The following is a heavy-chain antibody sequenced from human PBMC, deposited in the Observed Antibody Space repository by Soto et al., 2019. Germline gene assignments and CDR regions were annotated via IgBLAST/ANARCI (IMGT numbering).Heavy chain of an antibody. V-gene: IGHV4-59*08. CDR1: GGSISSYY. D-gene: IGHD2-15*01. J-gene: IGHJ4*02. Sequence: PSETLSLTCTVSGGSISSYYWSWIRQPPGKGLEWIGYIYYSGSTNYNPSLKSRVTISVDTSKNQFSLRLSSVTAADTAVYYCARRWGRSFDYWGQGTLVTVSS. CDR2: IYYSGST. CDR3: ARRWGRSFDY.